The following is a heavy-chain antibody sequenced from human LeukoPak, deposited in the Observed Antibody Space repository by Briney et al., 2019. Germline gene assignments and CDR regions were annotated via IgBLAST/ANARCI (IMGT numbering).Heavy chain of an antibody. Sequence: HPGGSPRLSCAASGFTFSSHWMHWVRQAPGKGLVWVSRISPDGSTTKNADSVKGRFTISRDNARSTLFLQLNSLRAEDTAVYYCAREINKWFDPWGQGTLVTVSS. V-gene: IGHV3-74*03. J-gene: IGHJ5*02. CDR2: ISPDGSTT. CDR1: GFTFSSHW. CDR3: AREINKWFDP.